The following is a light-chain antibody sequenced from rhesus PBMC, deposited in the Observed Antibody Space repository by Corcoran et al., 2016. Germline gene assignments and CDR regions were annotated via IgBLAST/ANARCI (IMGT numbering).Light chain of an antibody. CDR1: ENVNNY. V-gene: IGKV1-74*01. Sequence: DIQMTQSPSSLSASVGDRVTITCRASENVNNYLHWYQQKTGKDHKLRIYKASKLQSGVPSRFSGSGSGTDCTLTISSLQPEDFATYYCQHSYGTPYSFGQGTKVEIK. CDR2: KAS. CDR3: QHSYGTPYS. J-gene: IGKJ2*01.